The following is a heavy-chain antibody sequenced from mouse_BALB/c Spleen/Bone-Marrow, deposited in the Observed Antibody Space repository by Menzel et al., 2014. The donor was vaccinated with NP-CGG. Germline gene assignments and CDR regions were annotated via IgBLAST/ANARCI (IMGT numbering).Heavy chain of an antibody. CDR2: IYPYNGGT. V-gene: IGHV1S29*02. D-gene: IGHD2-14*01. Sequence: VQLQQPGPELVKPGASVKISCKASGYTFTDYNMHWVKQSHGKSLEWIGYIYPYNGGTGYNQRFKSKATLTVDNSSSTAYMELRSLTSEGSAVYYCATYYRYDWFAYWGQGTLVTVSA. CDR1: GYTFTDYN. J-gene: IGHJ3*01. CDR3: ATYYRYDWFAY.